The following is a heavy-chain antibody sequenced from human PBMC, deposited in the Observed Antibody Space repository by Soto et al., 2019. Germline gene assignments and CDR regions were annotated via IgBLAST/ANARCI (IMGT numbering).Heavy chain of an antibody. CDR1: GFSVSNNY. Sequence: EVQLVESGGGLIQPGGSLRLSCAASGFSVSNNYMSWVRQAPGKGLEWVSVIYSDDRAFYADSVKGRLTIDRDNSKNTLYLQMNSLRAEDTAVYYCARGGGYSHGTPLDYWGQGNLVTVSS. J-gene: IGHJ4*02. V-gene: IGHV3-53*01. CDR3: ARGGGYSHGTPLDY. CDR2: IYSDDRA. D-gene: IGHD5-12*01.